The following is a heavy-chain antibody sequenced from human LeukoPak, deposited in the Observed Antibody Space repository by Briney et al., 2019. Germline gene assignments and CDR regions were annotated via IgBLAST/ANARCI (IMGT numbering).Heavy chain of an antibody. Sequence: GGSLRLSCTASGFTFSSYWMTWVRQAPGKGLEWVSFIYSDNTHYSDSVKGRFTISRDNSKNTLYLQMNSLRAEDTAVYYCARITMVRGVKGEAFDIWGQGTMVTVSS. D-gene: IGHD3-10*01. V-gene: IGHV3-66*01. CDR2: IYSDNT. J-gene: IGHJ3*02. CDR3: ARITMVRGVKGEAFDI. CDR1: GFTFSSYW.